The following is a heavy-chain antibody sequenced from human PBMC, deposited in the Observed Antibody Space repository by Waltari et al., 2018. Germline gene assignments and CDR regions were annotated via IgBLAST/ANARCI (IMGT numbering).Heavy chain of an antibody. Sequence: EVQLVESGGTLVQPGGSLRLSCAVLGFTFSSYWMHWVIQAPGQGRVCLARINIDGSGTVYADSVKGRFTISSDNAKNTLYLQMNSLRADDTAVYYCARGVPDYSSLAYWGQGTLVTVSS. CDR1: GFTFSSYW. D-gene: IGHD4-4*01. J-gene: IGHJ4*02. V-gene: IGHV3-74*01. CDR3: ARGVPDYSSLAY. CDR2: INIDGSGT.